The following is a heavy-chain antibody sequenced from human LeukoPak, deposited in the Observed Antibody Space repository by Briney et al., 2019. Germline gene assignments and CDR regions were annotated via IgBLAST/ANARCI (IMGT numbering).Heavy chain of an antibody. J-gene: IGHJ5*02. D-gene: IGHD6-13*01. CDR1: GGSFSGYY. CDR2: INHSGST. V-gene: IGHV4-34*01. Sequence: KPSETLSLTCAVYGGSFSGYYWSWIRQPPGKGLEWIGEINHSGSTNYNPSLKSRVTMSVDTSKNQFSLKLSSVTAADTAVYYCAGTSSSWYTRGFDPWGQGTLATVSS. CDR3: AGTSSSWYTRGFDP.